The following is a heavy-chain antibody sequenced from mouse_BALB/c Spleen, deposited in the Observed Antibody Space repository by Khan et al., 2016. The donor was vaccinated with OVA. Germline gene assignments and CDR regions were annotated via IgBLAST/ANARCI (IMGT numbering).Heavy chain of an antibody. D-gene: IGHD2-14*01. V-gene: IGHV1-4*01. J-gene: IGHJ3*01. CDR3: AREGYYYRSDVRFSY. CDR1: GYTFTTYT. CDR2: INPRNGYT. Sequence: QVKLKESGAELARPGDSVKMSCKASGYTFTTYTMHWVKQRPGQGMEWIGYINPRNGYTNYNQKFKDKSTLTADKSSNTAYMQLSSLTSDYSAVYYCAREGYYYRSDVRFSYWGQVTLVTVSA.